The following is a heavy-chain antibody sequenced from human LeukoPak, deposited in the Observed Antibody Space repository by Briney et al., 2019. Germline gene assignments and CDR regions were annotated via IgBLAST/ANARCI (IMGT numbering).Heavy chain of an antibody. D-gene: IGHD5-24*01. CDR1: GDSVSSNSVA. J-gene: IGHJ4*02. CDR3: ARDGYNYFDY. CDR2: TYYRSKWYN. Sequence: SQTLSLTFAISGDSVSSNSVAWNWIRQSPSRGLEWLGRTYYRSKWYNDYAVSVKSRITIDPETSKNQFSLRLTSVIPEDTAVYYCARDGYNYFDYWGQGTLVTVSS. V-gene: IGHV6-1*01.